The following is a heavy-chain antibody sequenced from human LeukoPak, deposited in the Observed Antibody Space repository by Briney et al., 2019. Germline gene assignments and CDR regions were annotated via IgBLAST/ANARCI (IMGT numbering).Heavy chain of an antibody. CDR2: IYYSGST. J-gene: IGHJ4*02. CDR1: GGSISSHY. V-gene: IGHV4-59*11. Sequence: SETLSLTCTVSGGSISSHYWSWIRQPPGKGLEWIGYIYYSGSTNYNPSLKSRVAISVDTSKNQFSLKLSSVTAAGTAVYYCARVVGATATFDYWGQGTLVTVSS. D-gene: IGHD1-26*01. CDR3: ARVVGATATFDY.